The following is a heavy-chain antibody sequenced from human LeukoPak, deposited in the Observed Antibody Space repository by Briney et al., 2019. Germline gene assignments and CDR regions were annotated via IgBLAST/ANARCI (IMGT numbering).Heavy chain of an antibody. Sequence: PSETLSLTCTVSGGSISSYYWSWIRQPPGKGLEWIGYIYYSGSTNYKPSLKSRVTISVDTSKNQFSLRLTSVTAADTAVYYCARSPRRVTATIYFDYWGQGTLVTASS. CDR1: GGSISSYY. CDR2: IYYSGST. CDR3: ARSPRRVTATIYFDY. J-gene: IGHJ4*02. D-gene: IGHD2-21*02. V-gene: IGHV4-59*08.